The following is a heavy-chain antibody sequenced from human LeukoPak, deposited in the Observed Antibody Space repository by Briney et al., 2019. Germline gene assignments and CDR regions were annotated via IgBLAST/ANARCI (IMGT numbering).Heavy chain of an antibody. CDR3: AREASGPNGRGYYYYYGMDV. V-gene: IGHV1-69*04. J-gene: IGHJ6*02. CDR1: GGTFSSYA. Sequence: SVKVSCKASGGTFSSYAISWVRQAPGQGLEWMGRIIPILGIANYAQKFQGRVTITADKSTSTAYMELSSLRSEDTAVYYCAREASGPNGRGYYYYYGMDVWGQGTTVTVSS. CDR2: IIPILGIA. D-gene: IGHD3-10*01.